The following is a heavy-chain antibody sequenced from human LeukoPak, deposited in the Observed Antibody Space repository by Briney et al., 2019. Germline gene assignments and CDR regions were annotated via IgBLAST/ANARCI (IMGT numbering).Heavy chain of an antibody. CDR3: ARGLRGYSYGYRYYYYYYMDV. CDR2: IYFSGST. CDR1: GGSISSYY. D-gene: IGHD5-18*01. J-gene: IGHJ6*03. V-gene: IGHV4-59*12. Sequence: SSETLPLTCTVSGGSISSYYWSWIRQPPGKGLEWIGYIYFSGSTNYNPSLKSRVTISVDTSKNQFSLKLSSVTAADTAVYYCARGLRGYSYGYRYYYYYYMDVWGKGTTVTVSS.